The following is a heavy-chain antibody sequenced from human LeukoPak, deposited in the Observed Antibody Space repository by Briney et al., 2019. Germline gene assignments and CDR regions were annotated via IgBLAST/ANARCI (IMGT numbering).Heavy chain of an antibody. CDR1: GYTFTSYA. CDR3: ALYSSSWYPSLVYYYYYMDV. CDR2: INTNTGNP. Sequence: ASVTVSCKASGYTFTSYAMNWVRQAPGQGLEWMGWINTNTGNPTYAQGFTGRFVFSLDTSVSTAYLQISSLKAEDTAVYYCALYSSSWYPSLVYYYYYMDVWGKGTTVTVSS. V-gene: IGHV7-4-1*02. J-gene: IGHJ6*03. D-gene: IGHD6-13*01.